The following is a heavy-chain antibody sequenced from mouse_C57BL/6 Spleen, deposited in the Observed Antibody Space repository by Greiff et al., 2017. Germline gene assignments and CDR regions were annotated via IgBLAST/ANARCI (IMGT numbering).Heavy chain of an antibody. CDR2: IYPGDGDT. CDR1: GYAFSSSW. V-gene: IGHV1-82*01. D-gene: IGHD1-1*01. J-gene: IGHJ4*01. Sequence: VQLQQSGPELVKPGASVKISCKASGYAFSSSWMNWVKQRPGKGLEWIGRIYPGDGDTNYNGKFKGKATLTADKSSSTAYMQLSSLTSEDSAVYFCARRDYYGSSPSGAMDYWGQGTSVTVSS. CDR3: ARRDYYGSSPSGAMDY.